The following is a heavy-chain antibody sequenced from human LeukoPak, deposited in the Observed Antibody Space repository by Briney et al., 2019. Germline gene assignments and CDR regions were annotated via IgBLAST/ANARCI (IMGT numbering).Heavy chain of an antibody. J-gene: IGHJ5*02. Sequence: GGSLRLSCAVSGFTFSSYAMSWVRQAPGNGLEWVSAISATGGSTYYADSVKGRFTVSRDNSRDRLYLQMNSLRAEDTAVYYCAKGDSNAITYNWFDPWGQGTLVTVSS. CDR3: AKGDSNAITYNWFDP. CDR1: GFTFSSYA. D-gene: IGHD2-2*01. CDR2: ISATGGST. V-gene: IGHV3-23*01.